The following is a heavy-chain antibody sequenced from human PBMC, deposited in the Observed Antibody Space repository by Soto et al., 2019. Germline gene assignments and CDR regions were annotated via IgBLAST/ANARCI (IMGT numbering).Heavy chain of an antibody. D-gene: IGHD3-10*01. J-gene: IGHJ6*02. CDR2: IKQDGSEK. CDR1: GFTFSSYW. V-gene: IGHV3-7*01. CDR3: AKAEGYYGSGSYPYYYYGMDV. Sequence: LRLSCAASGFTFSSYWMSWVRQAPGKGLEWVANIKQDGSEKYYVDSVKGRFTISRDNAKNSLYLQMNSLRAEDTAVYYCAKAEGYYGSGSYPYYYYGMDVWGQGTTVTVSS.